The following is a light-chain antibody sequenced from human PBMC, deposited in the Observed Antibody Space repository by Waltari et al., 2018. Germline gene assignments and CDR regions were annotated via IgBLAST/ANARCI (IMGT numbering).Light chain of an antibody. CDR1: QSVNRH. CDR3: QQRITWPSHT. J-gene: IGKJ4*01. CDR2: DAS. V-gene: IGKV3-11*01. Sequence: EIVLTQSSATLSLSPGESVTLSCRASQSVNRHLAWYQQRPGQAPRLLIYDASNRATGIPARFSGSGSGTDFTLTISSLEPEDFAVYYCQQRITWPSHTFGGGTKVRIK.